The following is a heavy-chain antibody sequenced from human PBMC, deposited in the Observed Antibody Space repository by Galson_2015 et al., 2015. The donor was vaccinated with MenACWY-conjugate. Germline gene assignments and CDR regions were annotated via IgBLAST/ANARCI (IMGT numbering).Heavy chain of an antibody. CDR1: GGSFNGYY. CDR2: INHSGNT. J-gene: IGHJ6*02. Sequence: ETLSLTCAVYGGSFNGYYWTWIRPPPGKGLEWIGEINHSGNTNYKPSLESRVTISVDTSKNQFSLKLTSVTAADTAVYYCAREVVVVPAAISGNYGMDVWGQGTTVTVSS. V-gene: IGHV4-34*01. D-gene: IGHD2-2*02. CDR3: AREVVVVPAAISGNYGMDV.